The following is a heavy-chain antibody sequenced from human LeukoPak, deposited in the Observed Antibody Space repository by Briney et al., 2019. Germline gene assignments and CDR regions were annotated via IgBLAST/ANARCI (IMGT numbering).Heavy chain of an antibody. Sequence: SETLSLTCSVTGGSISSHFWTWIRQPPGKGLEWIGYIHYSGSTNYNPSLKSRLSMSVDTLKNEFSLKLSSVTAADTAVYYCARDFLECSRASCLNWFDPWGQGTLVTVSS. CDR1: GGSISSHF. V-gene: IGHV4-59*11. J-gene: IGHJ5*02. CDR3: ARDFLECSRASCLNWFDP. D-gene: IGHD2-2*01. CDR2: IHYSGST.